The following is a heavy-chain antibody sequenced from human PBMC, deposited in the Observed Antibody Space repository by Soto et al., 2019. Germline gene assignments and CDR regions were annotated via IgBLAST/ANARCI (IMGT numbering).Heavy chain of an antibody. D-gene: IGHD4-17*01. V-gene: IGHV2-5*02. CDR2: IYWDDNK. J-gene: IGHJ5*02. CDR1: GFSLTTSGVG. CDR3: ALTPPILGDYDWFDP. Sequence: QITLKESGPTLVKPTQTLTLTCTFSGFSLTTSGVGVGWIRQPPVKALGWLALIYWDDNKRYSPSLKSRLTISKGTSQGLVVLAMTNMGPVDTATYYCALTPPILGDYDWFDPWGEGVLVTVSS.